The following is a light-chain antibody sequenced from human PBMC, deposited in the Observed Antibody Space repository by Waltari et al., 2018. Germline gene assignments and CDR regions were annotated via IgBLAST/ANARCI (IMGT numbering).Light chain of an antibody. CDR1: QTVRTTY. Sequence: EIVLTQSPGTLSLSPGERATLSCRASQTVRTTYLAWYQQKPGQARTLLIYGASSRATGIPDRFSGSGSGTDFSLTISSLEPEDFAVYYCQQYDISPLTFGGGTKVEIK. CDR2: GAS. CDR3: QQYDISPLT. V-gene: IGKV3-20*01. J-gene: IGKJ4*01.